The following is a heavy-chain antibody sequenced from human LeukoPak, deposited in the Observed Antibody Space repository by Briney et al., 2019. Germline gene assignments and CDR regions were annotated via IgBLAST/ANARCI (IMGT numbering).Heavy chain of an antibody. V-gene: IGHV4-4*07. CDR1: GGSISSYY. Sequence: SETLSLTCTVSGGSISSYYWSWIRHPAGKGLEWIGRLYTSGSTNYNPSLKSRVTMSVDTSKNQFSLKLTSMTAADTAVDYCARGGSSGYYYGWGQGTLVTVSS. CDR3: ARGGSSGYYYG. J-gene: IGHJ4*02. D-gene: IGHD3-22*01. CDR2: LYTSGST.